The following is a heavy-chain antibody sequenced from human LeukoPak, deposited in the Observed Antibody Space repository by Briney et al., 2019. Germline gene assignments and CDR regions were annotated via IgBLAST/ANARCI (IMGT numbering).Heavy chain of an antibody. CDR3: ARLPTGVVIPTRDAFDI. CDR1: GFTVSSNY. J-gene: IGHJ3*02. CDR2: ISSSGSTI. D-gene: IGHD3-22*01. V-gene: IGHV3-11*01. Sequence: GGSLRLSCAASGFTVSSNYMFWVRQAPGKGLEWVSYISSSGSTIYYADSVKGRFTISRDNAKNSLYLQMNSLRAEDTAVYYCARLPTGVVIPTRDAFDIWGQGTMVTVSS.